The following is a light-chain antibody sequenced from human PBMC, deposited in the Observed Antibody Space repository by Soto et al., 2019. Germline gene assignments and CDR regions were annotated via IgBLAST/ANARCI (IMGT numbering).Light chain of an antibody. CDR3: QQRSTWPPGYT. J-gene: IGKJ2*01. V-gene: IGKV3-11*01. CDR1: QRLSTY. Sequence: DIVLIQSPATLSLSPGERATLSCRASQRLSTYVAWYQQKPGQAPRLLIYDTSKRATGVPTRFSGSGSGTDFTLTISSLEPEDFALYYCQQRSTWPPGYTFGQGTKLEIK. CDR2: DTS.